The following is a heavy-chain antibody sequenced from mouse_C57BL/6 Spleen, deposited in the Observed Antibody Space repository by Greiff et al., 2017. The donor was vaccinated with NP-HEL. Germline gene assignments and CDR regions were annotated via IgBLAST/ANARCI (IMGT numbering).Heavy chain of an antibody. Sequence: EVQLQQSGPELVKPGASVKIPCKASGYTFTDYNMDWVKQSHGKSLEWIGDINPNNGGTIYNQKFKGKATLTVDKSSSTAYMELRSLTSEDTAVYYCAREGDYYYGSSYRYFDVWGTGTTVTVSS. J-gene: IGHJ1*03. V-gene: IGHV1-18*01. D-gene: IGHD1-1*01. CDR3: AREGDYYYGSSYRYFDV. CDR1: GYTFTDYN. CDR2: INPNNGGT.